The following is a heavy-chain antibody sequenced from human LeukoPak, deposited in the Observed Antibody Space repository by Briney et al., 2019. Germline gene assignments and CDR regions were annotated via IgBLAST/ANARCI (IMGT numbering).Heavy chain of an antibody. V-gene: IGHV4-59*01. D-gene: IGHD6-19*01. CDR1: GGSISIFY. CDR3: ARIDAVAATPTSFDY. Sequence: PSETLSLTCTVSGGSISIFYWSWIRQPPGKGLEWIGDTYYSGTTNYNPSLKSRVTISLDTSKNQFSLRLSSVTAADTAVYYCARIDAVAATPTSFDYWGQGTLVTVSS. CDR2: TYYSGTT. J-gene: IGHJ4*02.